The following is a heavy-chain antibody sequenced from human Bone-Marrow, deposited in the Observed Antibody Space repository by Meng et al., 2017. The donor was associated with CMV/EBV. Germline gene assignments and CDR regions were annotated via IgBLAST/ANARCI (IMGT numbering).Heavy chain of an antibody. J-gene: IGHJ4*02. CDR2: ISSSGSTI. V-gene: IGHV3-11*01. Sequence: GESLKISCAASGFTFSDYYMSWIRQAPGKGLEWVSYISSSGSTIYYADSVKGRFTISRDNAKNSLYLQMNSLRAEDTAVYYCARGGGSSSLSKFDSWGQGTLVTVSS. CDR1: GFTFSDYY. D-gene: IGHD6-13*01. CDR3: ARGGGSSSLSKFDS.